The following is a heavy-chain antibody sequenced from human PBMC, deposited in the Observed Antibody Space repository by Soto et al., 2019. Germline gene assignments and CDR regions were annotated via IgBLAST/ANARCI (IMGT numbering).Heavy chain of an antibody. D-gene: IGHD3-22*01. CDR1: GGSISSGDYY. Sequence: QVQLQESGPGLVKPSQTLSLTCTVSGGSISSGDYYWSWIRQPPGKGLEWIGYIYYSGSTYYNPSLRIRVTISVDTSKNQFSLKLSSVTAADTAVYYCARESVVVIMGSHWFDPWGQGTLITVSS. V-gene: IGHV4-30-4*01. J-gene: IGHJ5*02. CDR2: IYYSGST. CDR3: ARESVVVIMGSHWFDP.